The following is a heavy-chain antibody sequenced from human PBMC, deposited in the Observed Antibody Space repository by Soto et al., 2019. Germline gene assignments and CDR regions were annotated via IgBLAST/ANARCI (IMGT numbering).Heavy chain of an antibody. V-gene: IGHV4-34*01. J-gene: IGHJ6*02. CDR2: INHSGST. D-gene: IGHD3-10*01. CDR3: AREGGVLLRFGELGYYGMDD. Sequence: PSETLPLTCAVYGGSFSCYYWSWIRQPPGKGREWIGEINHSGSTNYNPSLKSRVTISVDTSKNQFSLKLSSVTAADTAVYYCAREGGVLLRFGELGYYGMDDWGQGTTVTVSS. CDR1: GGSFSCYY.